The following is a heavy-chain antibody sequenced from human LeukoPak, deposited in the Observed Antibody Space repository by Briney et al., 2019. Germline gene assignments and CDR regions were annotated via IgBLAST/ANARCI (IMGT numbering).Heavy chain of an antibody. V-gene: IGHV3-23*01. CDR3: ARDRGVGAFSYFDY. J-gene: IGHJ4*02. Sequence: GGSLRLSCAASGFTFSNYALNWVRQAPGKGLEWVSTISTGGGSAYYADSVKGRFTISRDNSKNTLYLQMNSLRAEDTAVYYCARDRGVGAFSYFDYWGQGTLVTVSS. D-gene: IGHD1-26*01. CDR1: GFTFSNYA. CDR2: ISTGGGSA.